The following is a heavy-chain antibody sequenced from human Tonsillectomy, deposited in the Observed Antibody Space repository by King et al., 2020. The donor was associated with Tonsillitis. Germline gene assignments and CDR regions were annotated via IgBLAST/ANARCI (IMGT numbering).Heavy chain of an antibody. D-gene: IGHD1-26*01. CDR1: GFTFTNYW. CDR2: INSDGGCT. V-gene: IGHV3-74*01. J-gene: IGHJ4*02. Sequence: VQLVESGGGLVQPGGSLRLSCAASGFTFTNYWMHCVRQAPGKGLVVVSRINSDGGCTSYADFGKGRFTISRDNAKNTLYLQMNSLGVEDTAVYSCARGSGAAISFWGQGTLVSVSS. CDR3: ARGSGAAISF.